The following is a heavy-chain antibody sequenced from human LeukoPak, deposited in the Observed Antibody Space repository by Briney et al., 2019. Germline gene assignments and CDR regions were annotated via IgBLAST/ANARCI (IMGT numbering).Heavy chain of an antibody. Sequence: GGSLRLSCAASGFTFSSYSMNWVRQAPGKGLEWVSSISSSSNYIYYADSVKGRFTISRDSAKNSLYLQMNSLRAEDTAVYYCARDRSYGSGIDYWGQGTLVTVSS. D-gene: IGHD3-10*01. CDR2: ISSSSNYI. CDR3: ARDRSYGSGIDY. CDR1: GFTFSSYS. J-gene: IGHJ4*02. V-gene: IGHV3-21*01.